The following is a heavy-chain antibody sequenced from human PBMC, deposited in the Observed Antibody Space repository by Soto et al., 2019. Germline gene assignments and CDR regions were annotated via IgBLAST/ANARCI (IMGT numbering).Heavy chain of an antibody. J-gene: IGHJ5*02. V-gene: IGHV4-39*01. CDR2: IYYSGST. D-gene: IGHD6-19*01. Sequence: SETLSLTCTVSGGSISSSSYYWGWIRQPPGKGLEWIGSIYYSGSTYYNPSLKSRVTISVDTSKNQFSLKLSSVTAADTAVYYCARHVSDVEVAAPSGWFDPWGQGTLVTVSS. CDR3: ARHVSDVEVAAPSGWFDP. CDR1: GGSISSSSYY.